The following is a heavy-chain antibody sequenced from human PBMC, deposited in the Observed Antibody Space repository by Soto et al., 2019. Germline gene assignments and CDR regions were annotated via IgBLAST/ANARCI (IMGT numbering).Heavy chain of an antibody. V-gene: IGHV4-59*01. Sequence: QVQLQESGPGLVKPSETLSLTCTVSGGSISSYYWSWIRQPPGKGLGWIGYIYYSGSTNHNPSLRGRGPISVDTSNKQCSMKLGTVTAADTAVYYCATDRKYRSGCCWFDPWGQGTMVTVSS. J-gene: IGHJ5*02. D-gene: IGHD6-19*01. CDR2: IYYSGST. CDR1: GGSISSYY. CDR3: ATDRKYRSGCCWFDP.